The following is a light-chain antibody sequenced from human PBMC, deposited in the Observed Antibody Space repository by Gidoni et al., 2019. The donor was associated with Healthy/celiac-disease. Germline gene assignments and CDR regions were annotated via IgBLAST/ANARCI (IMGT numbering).Light chain of an antibody. CDR2: GKN. CDR3: NSRDSSGNHLV. V-gene: IGLV3-19*01. CDR1: SLRSYY. J-gene: IGLJ2*01. Sequence: SSELTQDPAVSVTLGQIVRIPCQGDSLRSYYASWYQQKPGQAPVLIIYGKNNRPSGIPDRFSGSSSGNTASLTITGAQAEDEADYYCNSRDSSGNHLVFGGGTKLTV.